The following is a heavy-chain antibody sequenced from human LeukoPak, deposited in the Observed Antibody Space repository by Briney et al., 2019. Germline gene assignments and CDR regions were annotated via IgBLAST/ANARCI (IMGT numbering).Heavy chain of an antibody. D-gene: IGHD4-11*01. J-gene: IGHJ3*02. CDR3: ARFRETTVAPDAFDI. CDR2: IIPILGIA. V-gene: IGHV1-69*02. CDR1: GGTFSSYT. Sequence: SVKVSCKASGGTFSSYTISWVRQAPGQGLEWMGRIIPILGIANYAQKSQGRVTITADKSTSTAYMELSSLRSEDTAVYYCARFRETTVAPDAFDIWGQGTMVTVSS.